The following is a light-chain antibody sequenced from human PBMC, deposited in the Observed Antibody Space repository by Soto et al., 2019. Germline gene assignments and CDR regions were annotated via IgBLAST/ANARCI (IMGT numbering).Light chain of an antibody. CDR3: QQYNSFSLWT. Sequence: DIQMTQSPSTLSASVGDRVTITCRASQSISSWLAWYQQKPGKARKLLIYKASSLESRVSSRFSGSGSGTEFTLTISSVQPDDYATYCCQQYNSFSLWTFGQGTKVEIK. CDR1: QSISSW. J-gene: IGKJ1*01. V-gene: IGKV1-5*03. CDR2: KAS.